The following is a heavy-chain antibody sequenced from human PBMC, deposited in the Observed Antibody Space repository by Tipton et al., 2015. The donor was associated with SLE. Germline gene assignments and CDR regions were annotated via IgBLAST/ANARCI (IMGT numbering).Heavy chain of an antibody. CDR3: ARMGKMDS. V-gene: IGHV3-7*01. J-gene: IGHJ4*02. D-gene: IGHD7-27*01. CDR2: IKQDGSEK. CDR1: GFTFSSYW. Sequence: GSLRLSCAASGFTFSSYWMSWVRQAPGKGLKWVANIKQDGSEKNYVDSVKGRFTISRDNAKNSLYLQMNSLRVEDAAMYLCARMGKMDSWGQGTLVAVSS.